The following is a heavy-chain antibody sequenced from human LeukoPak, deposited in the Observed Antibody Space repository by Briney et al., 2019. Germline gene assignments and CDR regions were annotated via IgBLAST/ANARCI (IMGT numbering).Heavy chain of an antibody. D-gene: IGHD2-21*02. CDR1: GFTFSSYG. CDR3: AREYCGGDCYNTGAGY. J-gene: IGHJ4*02. V-gene: IGHV3-23*01. CDR2: ISGSGGST. Sequence: GGSLRLSCAASGFTFSSYGMSWVRQAPGKGLEWVSAISGSGGSTYYADSVKGRFTISRDNAKNSLYLQMNSLRAEDTAVYYCAREYCGGDCYNTGAGYWGQGTLVTVSS.